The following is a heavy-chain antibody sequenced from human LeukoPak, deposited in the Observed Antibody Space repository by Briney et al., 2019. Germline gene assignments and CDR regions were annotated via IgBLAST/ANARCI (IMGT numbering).Heavy chain of an antibody. D-gene: IGHD5-24*01. J-gene: IGHJ4*02. V-gene: IGHV1-2*02. CDR3: ARRGEGYNFAY. Sequence: VASVKVSCKASGYTFIDYYMHWVRQAPGQGPEWMGWINPNSGGTKYAQKFQGRVTMTRDTSISTAYMELSSLRSDDTAVYYCARRGEGYNFAYWGQGTLVTVSS. CDR1: GYTFIDYY. CDR2: INPNSGGT.